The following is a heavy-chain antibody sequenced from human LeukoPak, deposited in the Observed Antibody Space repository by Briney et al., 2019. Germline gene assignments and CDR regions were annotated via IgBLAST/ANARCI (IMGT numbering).Heavy chain of an antibody. V-gene: IGHV3-30*02. CDR3: AKDRYDSSGYSRGLFAY. D-gene: IGHD3-22*01. CDR2: IRYGGSKK. CDR1: EFNFSNYG. Sequence: GGSLRLSCAASEFNFSNYGMHWVRQAPGKGLEWVAFIRYGGSKKYYADSVKGRFTISRDNSKNTLYLQMNSLRAEDTAVYYCAKDRYDSSGYSRGLFAYWGQGTLVTVSS. J-gene: IGHJ4*02.